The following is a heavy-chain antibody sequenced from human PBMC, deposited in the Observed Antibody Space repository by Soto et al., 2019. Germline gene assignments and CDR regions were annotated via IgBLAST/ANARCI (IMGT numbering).Heavy chain of an antibody. V-gene: IGHV3-33*01. CDR1: GSTFSSYG. D-gene: IGHD3-9*01. CDR2: IWYDGSNK. CDR3: ASQFDDVWTGWGPVDY. J-gene: IGHJ4*02. Sequence: QVQLVESGGGVVQPGRSLRLSCAGSGSTFSSYGMHWVRQAPGKGLEWVAIIWYDGSNKYYADSVKGRFTISRDNSKNTVYLQMNSLRVEDTAGYHCASQFDDVWTGWGPVDYWGQGTLVTVSS.